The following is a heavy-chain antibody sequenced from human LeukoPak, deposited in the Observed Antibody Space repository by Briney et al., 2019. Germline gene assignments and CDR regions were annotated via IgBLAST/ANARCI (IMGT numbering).Heavy chain of an antibody. Sequence: RPSETLSLTCTVSGYSISSGYYWGWIRQPPGKGLEWIGSIYHSGSTYYNPSLKSRVTISVDTSKNQFSLKLSSVTAADTAVYYCARGWGSSWYFDYWGQGTLVTVSS. V-gene: IGHV4-38-2*02. J-gene: IGHJ4*02. CDR2: IYHSGST. D-gene: IGHD6-13*01. CDR1: GYSISSGYY. CDR3: ARGWGSSWYFDY.